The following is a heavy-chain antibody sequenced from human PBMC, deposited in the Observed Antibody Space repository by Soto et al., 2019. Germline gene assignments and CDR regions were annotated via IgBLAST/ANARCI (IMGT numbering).Heavy chain of an antibody. CDR3: AKGRGGSGSLTPRVDF. V-gene: IGHV3-23*01. CDR2: ISGGGDTT. Sequence: EVQLLESGGGLVQPGGSLRLSCAASGFTFNNYAMTWVRQAPGKGLEWVSAISGGGDTTSYADSVKGRFTVSRYGYKNTLYLQMSSLRAEDTALYYCAKGRGGSGSLTPRVDFWGQGTLVTVSS. D-gene: IGHD3-10*01. CDR1: GFTFNNYA. J-gene: IGHJ4*02.